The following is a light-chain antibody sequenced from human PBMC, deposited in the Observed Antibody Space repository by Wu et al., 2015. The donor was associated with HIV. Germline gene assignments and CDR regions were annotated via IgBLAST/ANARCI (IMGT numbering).Light chain of an antibody. CDR1: QSIDSD. Sequence: EIVLTQSPGTLSLSPGRRATLSCRASQSIDSDLGWYQQRPGQAPRLLIYDASNRATGIPARFSGSGSGTEFTLTISSLEPEDFAVYYCLQRSKWLTFGGGTKVEIK. CDR3: LQRSKWLT. CDR2: DAS. V-gene: IGKV3-11*01. J-gene: IGKJ4*01.